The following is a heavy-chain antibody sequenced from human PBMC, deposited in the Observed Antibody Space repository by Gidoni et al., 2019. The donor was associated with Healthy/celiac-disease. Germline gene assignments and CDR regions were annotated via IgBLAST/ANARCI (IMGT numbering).Heavy chain of an antibody. CDR1: GFTFDDYA. CDR3: AKVMYDFWSGYPFDY. Sequence: EVQLVESGGGLVQPGRSLRLSCAASGFTFDDYAMHWVRQAPGNGLEWVSGISWNSGSIGYADSVKGRFTISRDNAKNSLYLQMNSLRAEDTALYYCAKVMYDFWSGYPFDYWGQGTLVTVSS. CDR2: ISWNSGSI. V-gene: IGHV3-9*01. J-gene: IGHJ4*02. D-gene: IGHD3-3*01.